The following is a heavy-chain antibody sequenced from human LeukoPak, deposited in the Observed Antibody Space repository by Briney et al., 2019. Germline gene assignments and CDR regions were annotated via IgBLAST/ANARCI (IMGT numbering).Heavy chain of an antibody. CDR1: GFTFSSYA. CDR3: AKLYTGARHHGAFDI. V-gene: IGHV3-30*04. D-gene: IGHD1-26*01. CDR2: ISYDGSNK. Sequence: GGSLRLSCAASGFTFSSYAMHRVRQAPGKGLEWVAVISYDGSNKYYVDSVKGRFTISRDNSKNTLYLQMNSLRAEDTAVYYCAKLYTGARHHGAFDIWGQGTMVTVSS. J-gene: IGHJ3*02.